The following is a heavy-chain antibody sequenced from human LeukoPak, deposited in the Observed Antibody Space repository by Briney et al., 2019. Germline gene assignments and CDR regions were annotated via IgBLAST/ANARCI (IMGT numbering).Heavy chain of an antibody. J-gene: IGHJ2*01. CDR2: IKRGGNEK. D-gene: IGHD3-3*01. CDR3: AKEGPRRRLYYDFWSGYPNSWFFDL. Sequence: GGSLRLSCAVSGLPFRSDWMRWVRQAPGKGREWVANIKRGGNEKYCADPVKGRFTISRDNSKNTLYLQMHSLRAEDTAVYYCAKEGPRRRLYYDFWSGYPNSWFFDLWRRGTLVTVPS. V-gene: IGHV3-7*03. CDR1: GLPFRSDW.